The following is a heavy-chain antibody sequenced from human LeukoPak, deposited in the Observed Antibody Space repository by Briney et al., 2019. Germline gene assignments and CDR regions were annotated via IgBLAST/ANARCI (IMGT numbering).Heavy chain of an antibody. V-gene: IGHV4-59*08. CDR2: IFYSGST. D-gene: IGHD3-10*01. Sequence: SETLSLTCTVSGGSINNFYWSWIRQPPGKGLEWIGYIFYSGSTNYNPSLESQVTISIDTSKNQFSLKVNSLTAADTAVYYCARTGYYASGSSYYYGMDVWGQGTTVTVSS. CDR3: ARTGYYASGSSYYYGMDV. CDR1: GGSINNFY. J-gene: IGHJ6*02.